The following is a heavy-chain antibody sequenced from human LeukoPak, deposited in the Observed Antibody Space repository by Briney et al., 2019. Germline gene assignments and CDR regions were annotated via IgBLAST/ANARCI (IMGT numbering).Heavy chain of an antibody. CDR2: MFYSGST. CDR1: GDSISRYY. J-gene: IGHJ6*03. V-gene: IGHV4-59*08. Sequence: SETLSLTCTVSGDSISRYYWTWIRQPPRKGLEWIGYMFYSGSTTYNPSLKSRITISVDTSKNQFSLKLRSVTAADTAVYYCARLPYYYDNSGFRDYHYYMDVWGKGTTVNVFS. D-gene: IGHD3-22*01. CDR3: ARLPYYYDNSGFRDYHYYMDV.